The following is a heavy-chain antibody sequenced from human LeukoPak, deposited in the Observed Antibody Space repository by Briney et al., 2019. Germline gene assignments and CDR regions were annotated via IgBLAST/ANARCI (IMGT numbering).Heavy chain of an antibody. CDR2: ISYDGSTK. CDR1: GFTFSSYA. Sequence: PGGSLRLSCAASGFTFSSYAMQWVRQAPGKGLEWVAVISYDGSTKYYADSVKGRFTISRDNSKNTLYLQMNSLRTEDTAVYYCARDLVGGAFDIWGQGTMVTVSS. D-gene: IGHD1-26*01. V-gene: IGHV3-30-3*01. CDR3: ARDLVGGAFDI. J-gene: IGHJ3*02.